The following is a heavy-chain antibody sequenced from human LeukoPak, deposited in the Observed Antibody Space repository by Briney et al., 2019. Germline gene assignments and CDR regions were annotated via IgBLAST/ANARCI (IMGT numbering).Heavy chain of an antibody. CDR1: GFTFSSYA. Sequence: GGSLRLSCAASGFTFSSYAMSWVRQAPGKGREWVSAISGSGGSTYYADSVKGRFTISRDNSKNTLYLQMNSLRAEDTDVYYCAKGGDTPSYYYYYGMDVWGQGTTVTVSS. V-gene: IGHV3-23*01. CDR3: AKGGDTPSYYYYYGMDV. J-gene: IGHJ6*02. D-gene: IGHD3-10*01. CDR2: ISGSGGST.